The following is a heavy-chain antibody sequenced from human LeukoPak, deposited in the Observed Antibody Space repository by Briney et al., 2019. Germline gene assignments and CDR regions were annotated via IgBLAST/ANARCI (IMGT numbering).Heavy chain of an antibody. J-gene: IGHJ4*02. CDR1: GYTFTSYY. V-gene: IGHV1-2*02. D-gene: IGHD4-23*01. Sequence: ASVKVSCKASGYTFTSYYVHWVRQAPGQGLEWMGWINPNSGGTNYAQKFQGRVTMTGDTSISTAYMDLSRLRSDDAAVYYCARGSAVVGGGGPLFDYWGQGTLVTVSS. CDR3: ARGSAVVGGGGPLFDY. CDR2: INPNSGGT.